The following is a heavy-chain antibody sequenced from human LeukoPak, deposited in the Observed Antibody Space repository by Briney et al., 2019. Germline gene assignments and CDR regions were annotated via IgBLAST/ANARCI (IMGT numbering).Heavy chain of an antibody. CDR3: ARDRGEGYCSSTSCPLLYY. V-gene: IGHV3-7*03. D-gene: IGHD2-2*01. CDR2: INHNGNVN. J-gene: IGHJ4*02. Sequence: GGSLRLSCAASGFTFSSYWMNWARQAPGKGLEWVASINHNGNVNYYVDSVKGRFTISRDNSKNTLYLQMNSLRAEDTAVYYCARDRGEGYCSSTSCPLLYYWGQGTLVTVSS. CDR1: GFTFSSYW.